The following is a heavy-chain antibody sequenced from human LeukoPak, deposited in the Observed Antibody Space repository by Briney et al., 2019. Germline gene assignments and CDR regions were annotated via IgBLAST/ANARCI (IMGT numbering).Heavy chain of an antibody. D-gene: IGHD3-3*01. V-gene: IGHV1-46*01. CDR1: GYTFTSYY. Sequence: GASVKVSCKASGYTFTSYYMHWVRQAPGQGLEWTGIINPSGGSTSYAQKFQGRVTMTRDTSISTAYMELSRLRSDDTAVYYCARDLFGYDFWSGYSGYFDYWGQGTLVTVSS. J-gene: IGHJ4*02. CDR2: INPSGGST. CDR3: ARDLFGYDFWSGYSGYFDY.